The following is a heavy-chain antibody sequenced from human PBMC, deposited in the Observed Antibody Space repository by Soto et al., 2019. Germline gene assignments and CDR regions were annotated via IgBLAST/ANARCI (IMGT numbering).Heavy chain of an antibody. CDR1: GGTFSSYA. D-gene: IGHD1-7*01. Sequence: QVQLVQSGAEVKKPGSSVKVSCKASGGTFSSYAISWVRQAPGQWLEWMGGIIPIFGTANYAQKFQGRVTITADESTSTAYMELSSLRSEDTAVYYCARGRTQEASYYYDGMDVWGQGTTVTVSS. CDR2: IIPIFGTA. J-gene: IGHJ6*02. V-gene: IGHV1-69*01. CDR3: ARGRTQEASYYYDGMDV.